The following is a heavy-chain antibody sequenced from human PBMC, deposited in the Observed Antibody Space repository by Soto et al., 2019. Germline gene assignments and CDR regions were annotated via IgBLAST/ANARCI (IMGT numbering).Heavy chain of an antibody. CDR2: IDPSDSYT. D-gene: IGHD3-22*01. CDR3: ARRVMNYDSSGYTTKFDY. CDR1: GYSFTSYW. J-gene: IGHJ4*02. V-gene: IGHV5-10-1*01. Sequence: ESLKISCKGSGYSFTSYWISWVRQMPGKGLEWMGRIDPSDSYTNYSPSFQGHVTISADKSISTAYLQWSSLKASDTAMYYCARRVMNYDSSGYTTKFDYWGQGTLVTVPQ.